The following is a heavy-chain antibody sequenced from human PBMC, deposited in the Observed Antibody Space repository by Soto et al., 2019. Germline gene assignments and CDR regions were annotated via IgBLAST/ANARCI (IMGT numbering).Heavy chain of an antibody. CDR2: IYHSGST. CDR3: ARVDSSSGFDY. J-gene: IGHJ4*02. D-gene: IGHD6-6*01. Sequence: SETLSLTCAVSGYSISSGYYWGWIRQPPGKGLEWIGSIYHSGSTYYNPSLKSRVTISVDTSKNQFSLRLTSVTASDTAVYYCARVDSSSGFDYWGQGTLVTVSS. CDR1: GYSISSGYY. V-gene: IGHV4-38-2*01.